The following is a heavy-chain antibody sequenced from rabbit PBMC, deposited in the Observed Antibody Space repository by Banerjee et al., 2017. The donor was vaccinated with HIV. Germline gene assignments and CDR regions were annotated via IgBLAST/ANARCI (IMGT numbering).Heavy chain of an antibody. CDR1: GFSFSSSYC. CDR2: ICLRSGNS. J-gene: IGHJ4*01. Sequence: QEQLVESGGGLVQPEGSLTLTCTASGFSFSSSYCMCWVRQAPGKGLEWIGCICLRSGNSYYASWAKGRFTISKTSSTTVTLQMTSLTAADTATYFCARGGVDAGDGSSLWGPAPSSPS. CDR3: ARGGVDAGDGSSL. D-gene: IGHD4-2*01. V-gene: IGHV1S45*01.